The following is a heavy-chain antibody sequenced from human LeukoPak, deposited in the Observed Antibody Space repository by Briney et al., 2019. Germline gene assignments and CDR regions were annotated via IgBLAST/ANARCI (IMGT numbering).Heavy chain of an antibody. D-gene: IGHD6-19*01. V-gene: IGHV4-34*01. CDR3: ARVQAPRIAVAGTSGFDY. CDR1: GGSFSGYY. CDR2: INHSGST. Sequence: PSETLSLTCAVYGGSFSGYYWSWIRQPPGKGLEWIGEINHSGSTNYNPSLKSRVTISVDTSKSQFSLKLSSVTAADTAVYYCARVQAPRIAVAGTSGFDYWGQGTLVTVSS. J-gene: IGHJ4*02.